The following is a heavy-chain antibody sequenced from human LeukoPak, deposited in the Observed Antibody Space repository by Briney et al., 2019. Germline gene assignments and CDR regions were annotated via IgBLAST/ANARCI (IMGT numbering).Heavy chain of an antibody. D-gene: IGHD5-12*01. CDR1: GGTFSSYA. CDR2: IIPILGIA. Sequence: SVTVSCKASGGTFSSYAISWVRQAPGQGLEWMGRIIPILGIANYAQKFQGRVTITADKSTSTAYMELSSLRSEDTAVYYCAETAPYGGSTLSPPGFDYWGQGTLVTVSS. V-gene: IGHV1-69*04. J-gene: IGHJ4*02. CDR3: AETAPYGGSTLSPPGFDY.